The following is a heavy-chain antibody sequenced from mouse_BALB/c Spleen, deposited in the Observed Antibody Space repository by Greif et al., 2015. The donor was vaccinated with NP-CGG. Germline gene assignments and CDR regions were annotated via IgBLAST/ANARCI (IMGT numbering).Heavy chain of an antibody. CDR3: TREVYGNYEYFDV. CDR1: GYTFTSYW. D-gene: IGHD2-1*01. Sequence: VQLQQSGAELVRPGASVKLSCKASGYTFTSYWINWVKQRPGQGLEWIGNIYPSDSYANYNQKFKDKATLTVDKSSSTAYMQLSSPTSEDSAVYYCTREVYGNYEYFDVWGAGTTVTVSS. V-gene: IGHV1-69*02. CDR2: IYPSDSYA. J-gene: IGHJ1*01.